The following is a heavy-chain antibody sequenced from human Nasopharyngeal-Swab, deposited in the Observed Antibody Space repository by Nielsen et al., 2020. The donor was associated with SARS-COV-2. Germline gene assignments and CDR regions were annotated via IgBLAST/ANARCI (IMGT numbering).Heavy chain of an antibody. CDR2: INPNSGGT. Sequence: VRQMPGKGLEWMGRINPNSGGTNYAQKFQGRVTMTRDTSISTAYMELSRLRSDDTAVYYCARDPRAPDYGMDVWGQGTTVTVSS. V-gene: IGHV1-2*06. J-gene: IGHJ6*02. CDR3: ARDPRAPDYGMDV.